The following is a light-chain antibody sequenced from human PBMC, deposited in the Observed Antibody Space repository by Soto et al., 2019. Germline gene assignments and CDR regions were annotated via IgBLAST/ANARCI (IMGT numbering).Light chain of an antibody. CDR1: QSVSSTF. CDR3: QQYGISPRT. CDR2: GAS. V-gene: IGKV3-20*01. Sequence: EVVLTQSPGTLSLSPGERATLSCRASQSVSSTFLAWYQQKPGQAPRLLIYGASSRATGIPDRFSGSGSGTDFTLMISRLEPEDFAVYYGQQYGISPRTFGQGTKVELK. J-gene: IGKJ1*01.